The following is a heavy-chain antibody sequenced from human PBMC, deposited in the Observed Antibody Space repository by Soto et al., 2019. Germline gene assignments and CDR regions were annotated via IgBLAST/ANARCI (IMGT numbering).Heavy chain of an antibody. CDR3: ARPRGTAGGSYFYYFDY. D-gene: IGHD1-26*01. V-gene: IGHV5-51*01. Sequence: PGESLKISCKGSGYSFTSYWIGWVRQMPGKGLEWMGIIYPGDSDTRYSPSFQGQVTISADKSISTAYLQWSSLKASDTAMYYCARPRGTAGGSYFYYFDYWGQGTLVTVSS. CDR2: IYPGDSDT. CDR1: GYSFTSYW. J-gene: IGHJ4*02.